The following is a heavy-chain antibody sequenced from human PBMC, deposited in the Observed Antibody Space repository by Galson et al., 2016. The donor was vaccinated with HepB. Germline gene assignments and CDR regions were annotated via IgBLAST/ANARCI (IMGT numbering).Heavy chain of an antibody. J-gene: IGHJ4*02. Sequence: SLRLSCAASGFTFSTYSMNWVRQAPGKGLEWVSHISSRSSTVYYADSLKGRFTISRDNAKNSLYLQMNSLRDEATAVFYCARDGGRGYTYGYFDYWGRGTLVTVSS. CDR1: GFTFSTYS. V-gene: IGHV3-48*02. CDR3: ARDGGRGYTYGYFDY. CDR2: ISSRSSTV. D-gene: IGHD5-18*01.